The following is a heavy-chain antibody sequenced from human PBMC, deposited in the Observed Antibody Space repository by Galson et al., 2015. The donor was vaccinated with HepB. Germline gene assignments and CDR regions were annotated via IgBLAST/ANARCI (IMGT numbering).Heavy chain of an antibody. CDR1: GYTFTSYG. CDR2: ISAYNGNT. Sequence: SVKVSCKASGYTFTSYGISWVRQAPGQGLEWMGLISAYNGNTNYAQKLQGRVTMTTDTSTSTAYMELRSLRSDDTAVYYCARDFTISGVGRIDYWGQGTLVTVSS. D-gene: IGHD3-3*01. CDR3: ARDFTISGVGRIDY. V-gene: IGHV1-18*04. J-gene: IGHJ4*02.